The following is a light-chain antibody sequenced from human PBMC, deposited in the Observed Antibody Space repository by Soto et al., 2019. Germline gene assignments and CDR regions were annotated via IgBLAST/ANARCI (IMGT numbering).Light chain of an antibody. Sequence: QSALTQPPSASGSTGQSVSICCAGTSSDVGGYNYVSWYQQHPGKAPKLMIYEVNKRPSGVPDRFSGSKSGNTASLTVSGLQAEDEADYYCSSYAGSSNVFGTGTKVTVL. CDR3: SSYAGSSNV. CDR2: EVN. CDR1: SSDVGGYNY. V-gene: IGLV2-8*01. J-gene: IGLJ1*01.